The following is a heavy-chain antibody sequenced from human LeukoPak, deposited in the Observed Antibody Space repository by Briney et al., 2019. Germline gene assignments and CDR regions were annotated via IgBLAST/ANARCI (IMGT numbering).Heavy chain of an antibody. CDR2: IYPGDSDT. J-gene: IGHJ4*02. CDR3: ARRHQDPSPFDY. V-gene: IGHV5-51*01. CDR1: GSSFTSYW. Sequence: GASLKISCKGSGSSFTSYWIGWVRQLPGKGLEWMGIIYPGDSDTRYSPSFQGQVTISADKSISIAYLQWSSLKASDTAMYYCARRHQDPSPFDYWGQGTLVTVSS.